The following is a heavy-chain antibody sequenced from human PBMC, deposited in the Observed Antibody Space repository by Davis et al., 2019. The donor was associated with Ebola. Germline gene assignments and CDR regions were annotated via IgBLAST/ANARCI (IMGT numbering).Heavy chain of an antibody. D-gene: IGHD6-19*01. CDR2: ISGSGDST. Sequence: GESLKISCAASGFTFSSYWMNWVRQAPGKGLEWVSGISGSGDSTYYADSVKGRFTISRDNSKSTLSLQMNSLRAEDTAVFYCAKAVGNSGWYNFDYWGQGTLVTVSS. CDR3: AKAVGNSGWYNFDY. CDR1: GFTFSSYW. J-gene: IGHJ4*02. V-gene: IGHV3-23*01.